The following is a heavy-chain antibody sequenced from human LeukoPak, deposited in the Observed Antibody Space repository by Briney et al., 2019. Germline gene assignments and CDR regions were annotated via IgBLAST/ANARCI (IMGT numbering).Heavy chain of an antibody. D-gene: IGHD6-19*01. J-gene: IGHJ3*02. CDR2: IRSKAYGGTT. Sequence: GGSLRLSCAASGFTASSNYMSWVRQAPGKGLEWVGFIRSKAYGGTTEYAASVKGRFTISRDDSKSIAYLQMNSLKTEDTAVYYCTRDQGPYSSGWYYLGDAFDIWGQGTMVTVSS. V-gene: IGHV3-49*04. CDR1: GFTASSNY. CDR3: TRDQGPYSSGWYYLGDAFDI.